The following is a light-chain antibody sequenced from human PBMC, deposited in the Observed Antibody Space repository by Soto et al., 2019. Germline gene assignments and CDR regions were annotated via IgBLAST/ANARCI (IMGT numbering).Light chain of an antibody. CDR3: CSYAGRHVV. CDR1: SSDVGSYNL. CDR2: EGS. J-gene: IGLJ2*01. V-gene: IGLV2-23*01. Sequence: QPVLTQPASVSGSPGQSITISCTGTSSDVGSYNLVSWYQQHPGKAPKLMIYEGSKRPSGVSNRFSGSKSGNTASLTISGLQAEDEADYYCCSYAGRHVVFGGGTKVT.